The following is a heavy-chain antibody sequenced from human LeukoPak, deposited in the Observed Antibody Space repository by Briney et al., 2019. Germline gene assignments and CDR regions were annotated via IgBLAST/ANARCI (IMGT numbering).Heavy chain of an antibody. Sequence: ASVKVSCKTSGYTFSNFGINWVRQAPGQGLEWMGWISGNNDNPNYGQKFQGRFTVTADSSTSTAYMELRNLTFDDTAVYYCARDGTSADDYWGQGTLVTVSS. CDR2: ISGNNDNP. V-gene: IGHV1-18*04. J-gene: IGHJ4*02. D-gene: IGHD1-26*01. CDR3: ARDGTSADDY. CDR1: GYTFSNFG.